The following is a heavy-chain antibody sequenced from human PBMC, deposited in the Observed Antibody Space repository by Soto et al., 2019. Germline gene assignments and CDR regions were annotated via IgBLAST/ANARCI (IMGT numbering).Heavy chain of an antibody. Sequence: ASVKVSCKASGYTFTGYYMHWVRQAPGQGLEWMGWINPNSGGANYAQKFQGWVTMTRDTSISTAYMELSSLRSDDTAVYYCARGLGPKDIVVVVAAPHYYYYGMDVWGQGTTVTVSS. CDR1: GYTFTGYY. V-gene: IGHV1-2*04. J-gene: IGHJ6*02. CDR3: ARGLGPKDIVVVVAAPHYYYYGMDV. D-gene: IGHD2-15*01. CDR2: INPNSGGA.